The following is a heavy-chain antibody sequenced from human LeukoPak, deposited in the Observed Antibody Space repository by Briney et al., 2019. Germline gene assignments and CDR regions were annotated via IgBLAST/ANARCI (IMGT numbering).Heavy chain of an antibody. V-gene: IGHV3-23*01. Sequence: GGSLRLSCAASGFTFSSYAMSWVRQAPGKGLEWVSAISGSGGSTYYAGSVKGRFTISRDNSKNTLYLQMNSLRAEDTAVYYCAKDPEDIVVVAATGFDYWGQGTLVTVSS. CDR2: ISGSGGST. D-gene: IGHD2-15*01. CDR1: GFTFSSYA. J-gene: IGHJ4*02. CDR3: AKDPEDIVVVAATGFDY.